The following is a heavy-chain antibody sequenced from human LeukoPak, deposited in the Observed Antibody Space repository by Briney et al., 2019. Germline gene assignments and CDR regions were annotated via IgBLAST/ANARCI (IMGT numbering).Heavy chain of an antibody. CDR3: ARDNPPDY. V-gene: IGHV3-48*01. Sequence: GGSLRLSCAASGFTFSNYIMNWVRQAPGKRPEWLSYISGSSSTIYYADSVKGRFTISRDNAKNSLYLQLNSLRAEDTALYYCARDNPPDYWGQGTLVTVSS. CDR2: ISGSSSTI. J-gene: IGHJ4*02. CDR1: GFTFSNYI.